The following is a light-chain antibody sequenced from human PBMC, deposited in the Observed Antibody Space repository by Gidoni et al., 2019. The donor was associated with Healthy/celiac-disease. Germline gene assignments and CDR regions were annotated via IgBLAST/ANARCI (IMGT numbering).Light chain of an antibody. V-gene: IGKV3-20*01. CDR2: GAS. Sequence: EIVLTQSPGTLSLSPGERATLSCRASQSVSSSYLAWYQQKPGQAPRLLFYGASSSATGIPDRFSGSGSGTDFTLTISRLEPEDFAVYYCQQYGSSPPFTFGPGTKVDIK. J-gene: IGKJ3*01. CDR3: QQYGSSPPFT. CDR1: QSVSSSY.